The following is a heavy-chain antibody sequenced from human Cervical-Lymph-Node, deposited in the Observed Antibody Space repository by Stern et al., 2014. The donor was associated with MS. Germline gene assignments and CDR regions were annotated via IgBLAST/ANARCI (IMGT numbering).Heavy chain of an antibody. CDR2: ISGHNDDT. CDR3: ARDPRVAVAGTGGGFDP. CDR1: GYTFTNYG. V-gene: IGHV1-18*01. Sequence: QVQLVQYGAEVKKPGASVKVSCKSSGYTFTNYGISWVRQAPGQGLEWMGWISGHNDDTNYVEKFQGRVTMTTDTSTSTAYMELRSLRSDDTAVYYCARDPRVAVAGTGGGFDPWGQGTLVTVSS. J-gene: IGHJ5*02. D-gene: IGHD6-19*01.